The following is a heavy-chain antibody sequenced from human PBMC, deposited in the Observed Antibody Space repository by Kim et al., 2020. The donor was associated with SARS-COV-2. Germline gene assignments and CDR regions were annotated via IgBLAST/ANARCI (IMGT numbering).Heavy chain of an antibody. J-gene: IGHJ4*02. V-gene: IGHV4-34*01. CDR2: INHSGST. D-gene: IGHD4-17*01. CDR1: GGSFSGYY. CDR3: ARGTTVVYVDY. Sequence: SETLSLTCAVYGGSFSGYYWSWIRQPPGKGLEWIGEINHSGSTNYNPSLKSRVTISVDTSKNQFSLKLSSVTAADTAVYYCARGTTVVYVDYWGQGTLVTVSS.